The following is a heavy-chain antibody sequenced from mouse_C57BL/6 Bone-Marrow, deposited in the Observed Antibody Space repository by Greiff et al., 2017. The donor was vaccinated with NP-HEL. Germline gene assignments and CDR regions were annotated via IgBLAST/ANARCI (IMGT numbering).Heavy chain of an antibody. V-gene: IGHV1-20*01. CDR2: INPYNGDT. Sequence: VQLKESGPELVKPGDSVKISCKASGYSFTGYFMNWVMQSHGKSLEWIGRINPYNGDTFYNQKFKGKATLTVDKSSSTAHMELRSLTSEDSAVYYCAREELRWYFDVWGTGTTVTVSS. CDR3: AREELRWYFDV. CDR1: GYSFTGYF. D-gene: IGHD1-1*01. J-gene: IGHJ1*03.